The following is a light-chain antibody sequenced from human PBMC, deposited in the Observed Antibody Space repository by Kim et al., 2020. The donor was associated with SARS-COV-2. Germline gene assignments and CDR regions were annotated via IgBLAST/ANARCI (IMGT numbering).Light chain of an antibody. CDR3: RQYNNWPPIT. V-gene: IGKV3-15*01. Sequence: SPGERDTLSCRAGQSVSSNLAGYQQKPGQAPRLLIYGASTRATGIPARFSGSGSGTEFTLTISSLQSEDFAVYYCRQYNNWPPITFGQGTRLEIK. CDR2: GAS. CDR1: QSVSSN. J-gene: IGKJ5*01.